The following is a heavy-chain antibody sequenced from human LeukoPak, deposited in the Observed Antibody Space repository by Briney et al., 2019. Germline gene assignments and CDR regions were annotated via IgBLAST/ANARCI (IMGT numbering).Heavy chain of an antibody. CDR3: VKGPRPDITVAHTVEN. Sequence: GGSLRLSCAASGFTFSNDVMAWVRQVPGRGLEWVSTISSRGDSTYVADSVKGRFTISRDNSKNSLYLQMNTVRAEDTAVYYCVKGPRPDITVAHTVENWGQGTLVTVSS. J-gene: IGHJ4*02. V-gene: IGHV3-23*01. D-gene: IGHD6-19*01. CDR1: GFTFSNDV. CDR2: ISSRGDST.